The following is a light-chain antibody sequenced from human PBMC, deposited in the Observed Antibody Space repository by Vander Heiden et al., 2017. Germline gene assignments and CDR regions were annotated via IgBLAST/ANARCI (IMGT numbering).Light chain of an antibody. CDR1: SSDVGGYEN. Sequence: QSALPQPPSASGSPGQSVTISCTGTSSDVGGYENDSWYQQHPGKAPKLIIYEVNKRPSGVPDRFSGSQSGNTASLTVSGLQAEDEGDYFCSSYAGTNTEVFGTGTKVTVL. J-gene: IGLJ1*01. CDR2: EVN. CDR3: SSYAGTNTEV. V-gene: IGLV2-8*01.